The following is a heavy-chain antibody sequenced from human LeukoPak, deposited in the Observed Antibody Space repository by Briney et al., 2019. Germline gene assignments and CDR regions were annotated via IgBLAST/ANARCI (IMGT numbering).Heavy chain of an antibody. J-gene: IGHJ4*02. Sequence: GGSLRLSCAASGFIFSSYPMSWVRQAPGKGLEWVSAISGSGGTTYYADSVKGRFTISRDNSKNTLYLQMNSLRAEDTAIYYCANMACSSTKCYASGRGQGTLVTVSS. CDR2: ISGSGGTT. D-gene: IGHD2-2*01. CDR3: ANMACSSTKCYASG. CDR1: GFIFSSYP. V-gene: IGHV3-23*01.